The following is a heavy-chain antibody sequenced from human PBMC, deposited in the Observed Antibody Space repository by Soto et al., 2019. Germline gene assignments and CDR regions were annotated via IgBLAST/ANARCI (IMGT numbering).Heavy chain of an antibody. D-gene: IGHD3-10*01. CDR3: AREGRGYYYGMDV. CDR1: GYTFTSYG. J-gene: IGHJ6*02. CDR2: INAANGDT. Sequence: GASVKVSCKASGYTFTSYGIHWVRQAPGQRLEWMGWINAANGDTKYSPKFQGRVTITRDTSASTAYMELSSLRSDDTAVYYCAREGRGYYYGMDVWGQGTTVTVSS. V-gene: IGHV1-3*01.